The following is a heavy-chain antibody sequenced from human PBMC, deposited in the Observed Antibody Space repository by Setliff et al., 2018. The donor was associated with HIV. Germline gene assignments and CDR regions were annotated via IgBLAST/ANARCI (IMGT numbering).Heavy chain of an antibody. CDR2: ISGSGGYS. J-gene: IGHJ4*02. V-gene: IGHV3-23*01. Sequence: PGGSLRLSCAASGFTLSNYAMSWVRQAPGKGLEWVSGISGSGGYSYYADSVQGRFTISRDNSKNTLYLQMNSLRAEDTAVYYCASRGYSGYDRGFDYWGQGTLVTVSS. CDR1: GFTLSNYA. CDR3: ASRGYSGYDRGFDY. D-gene: IGHD5-12*01.